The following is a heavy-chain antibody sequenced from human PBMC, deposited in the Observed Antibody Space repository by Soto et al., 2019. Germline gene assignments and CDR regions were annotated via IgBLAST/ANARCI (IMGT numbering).Heavy chain of an antibody. J-gene: IGHJ6*02. V-gene: IGHV3-23*01. Sequence: GSLRLSCAASGFTFSSYAMSWVRQAPGKGLEWVSAISGSGGSTYYADSVKGRFTISRDNSKNTLYLQMNSLRAEDTAVYYCAKEGYCGGDCYSGYYYYGMDVWGQGTTVTVSS. CDR1: GFTFSSYA. D-gene: IGHD2-21*02. CDR2: ISGSGGST. CDR3: AKEGYCGGDCYSGYYYYGMDV.